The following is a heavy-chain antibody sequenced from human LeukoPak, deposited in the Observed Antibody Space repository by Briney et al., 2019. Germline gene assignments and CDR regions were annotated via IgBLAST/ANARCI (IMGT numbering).Heavy chain of an antibody. J-gene: IGHJ4*02. CDR3: ATALYSSGRLLPDY. CDR2: FDPEDGET. D-gene: IGHD6-19*01. CDR1: GYTLTELS. V-gene: IGHV1-24*01. Sequence: GASVKVSCKVSGYTLTELSMHWVRQAPGKGLEWMGGFDPEDGETIYAQKFQGRVTMTEDTSTDTAYMELSSLRSEDTAVYYCATALYSSGRLLPDYWGQGTLVTVSS.